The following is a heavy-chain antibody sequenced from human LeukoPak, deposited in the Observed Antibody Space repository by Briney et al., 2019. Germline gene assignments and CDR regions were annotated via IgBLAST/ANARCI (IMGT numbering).Heavy chain of an antibody. D-gene: IGHD4-11*01. Sequence: GGSLRLSCAASGFTFSSYAMSWVRQAPGKGLEWVSAISGSGGSTYYADSVKGRFTISRDNSKNTLYLQMNSLRAEDTAVYYCAKDLSSGGYSNYGGIDYWGQGTLVTVSS. CDR2: ISGSGGST. J-gene: IGHJ4*02. V-gene: IGHV3-23*01. CDR3: AKDLSSGGYSNYGGIDY. CDR1: GFTFSSYA.